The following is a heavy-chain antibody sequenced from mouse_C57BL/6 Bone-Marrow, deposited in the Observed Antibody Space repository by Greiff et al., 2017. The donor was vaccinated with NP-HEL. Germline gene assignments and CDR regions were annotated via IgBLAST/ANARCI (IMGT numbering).Heavy chain of an antibody. D-gene: IGHD1-1*01. CDR1: GFTFSDYY. V-gene: IGHV5-12*01. CDR2: ISNGGGST. Sequence: EVKVEESGGGLVQPGGSLKLSCAASGFTFSDYYMYWVRQTPEKRLEWVAYISNGGGSTYYPDTVKGRFTISRDNAKNTLYLQMSRLKSEDTAMYYCARQITTVVEDWYFDVWGTGTTVTVSS. J-gene: IGHJ1*03. CDR3: ARQITTVVEDWYFDV.